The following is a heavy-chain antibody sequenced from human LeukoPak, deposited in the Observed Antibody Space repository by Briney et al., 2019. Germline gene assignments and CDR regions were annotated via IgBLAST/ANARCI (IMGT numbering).Heavy chain of an antibody. Sequence: PGGSLRLSCAAPGFTFSSYSMSWVRQALGKGLEWVSYISSDSRTIYYADSVKGRFTISRDNAKNSLYLQMKSLRGEDTAVYYCARYGSGTSYITNYFDYWGRGTLVTVSS. CDR3: ARYGSGTSYITNYFDY. CDR1: GFTFSSYS. D-gene: IGHD3-10*01. J-gene: IGHJ4*02. V-gene: IGHV3-48*01. CDR2: ISSDSRTI.